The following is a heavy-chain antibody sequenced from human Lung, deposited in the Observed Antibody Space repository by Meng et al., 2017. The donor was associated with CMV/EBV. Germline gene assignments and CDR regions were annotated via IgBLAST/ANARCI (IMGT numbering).Heavy chain of an antibody. D-gene: IGHD2-2*02. CDR1: GGSFSGYY. CDR3: PRGGYCSSTSCYKLYRNWFDP. CDR2: INHSGST. Sequence: SXTXSLXXAVYGGSFSGYYWSWIRQSPGKGLEWIGEINHSGSTNYNSSLKSRVTISVDTSKNQFPLKLSSVTAADTAVYYCPRGGYCSSTSCYKLYRNWFDPXGQGXLVTVSS. J-gene: IGHJ5*02. V-gene: IGHV4-34*01.